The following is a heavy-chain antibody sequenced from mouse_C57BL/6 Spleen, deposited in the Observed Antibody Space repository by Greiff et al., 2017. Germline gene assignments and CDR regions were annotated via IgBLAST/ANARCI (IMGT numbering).Heavy chain of an antibody. D-gene: IGHD1-1*01. Sequence: EVQLHQSGAELVRPGASVKLSCTASGFNIKDYYMHWVKQRPEQGLEWIGRIDPEDGDTEYAPKFQGKATMTADTSSNTAYLQLSSLTSEDTAVYYCTTQYYGSSYDAMDYWGQGTSVTVSS. CDR3: TTQYYGSSYDAMDY. CDR1: GFNIKDYY. V-gene: IGHV14-1*01. J-gene: IGHJ4*01. CDR2: IDPEDGDT.